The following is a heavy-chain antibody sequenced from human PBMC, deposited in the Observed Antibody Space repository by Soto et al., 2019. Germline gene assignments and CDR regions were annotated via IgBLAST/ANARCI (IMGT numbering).Heavy chain of an antibody. D-gene: IGHD5-18*01. CDR3: ARSDTAMVNQGLVYFDY. J-gene: IGHJ4*02. CDR1: GGSISSYY. CDR2: IYYSGST. Sequence: QGQLQESGPGLVKPSETLSLTCTVSGGSISSYYWSWIRQPPGKGLEWIGYIYYSGSTHYNPSLTSRVTISVDTSKTQFALKLSSVTAADTAVYYCARSDTAMVNQGLVYFDYWGKGTLVTVSS. V-gene: IGHV4-59*01.